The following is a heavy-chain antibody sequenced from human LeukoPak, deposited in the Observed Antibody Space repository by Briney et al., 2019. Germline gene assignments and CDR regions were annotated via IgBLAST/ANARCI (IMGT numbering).Heavy chain of an antibody. J-gene: IGHJ4*02. V-gene: IGHV3-53*01. CDR2: IYSGGTT. CDR3: ARASSGYDFDY. Sequence: GGSLRLSCAASGFNVSSKYMSWVRQAPGKGLEWVAVIYSGGTTYYAESVKGRFTISRDDSNNTLFLQMSSLRAEDTALYYCARASSGYDFDYWGQGSLVTVSS. CDR1: GFNVSSKY. D-gene: IGHD5-18*01.